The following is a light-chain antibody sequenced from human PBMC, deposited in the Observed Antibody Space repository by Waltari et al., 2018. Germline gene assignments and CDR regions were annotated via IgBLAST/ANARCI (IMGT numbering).Light chain of an antibody. Sequence: QSGLTQPPSVSGAPGQRVTISCTGSSSNIGAGYDVHWYQLLPGTAPKLLIYGNIMRPPGVPARFSGSKAGTSASLAITGLQAEDEAGYYCQSYDSSLSGSVFGGGTKLTVL. V-gene: IGLV1-40*01. CDR3: QSYDSSLSGSV. CDR2: GNI. CDR1: SSNIGAGYD. J-gene: IGLJ2*01.